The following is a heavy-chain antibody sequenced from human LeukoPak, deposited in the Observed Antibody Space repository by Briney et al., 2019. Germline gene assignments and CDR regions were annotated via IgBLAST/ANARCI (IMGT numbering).Heavy chain of an antibody. J-gene: IGHJ4*02. CDR3: ASGFLQWLY. V-gene: IGHV3-7*01. CDR1: GFSFSSYW. CDR2: INPDGSNM. Sequence: GGSLGLSCAASGFSFSSYWMSWVRQAPGKGLEWVANINPDGSNMLYVDSVKGRFTISRDNAKNSLYLQMNNLRAEDTAVYFCASGFLQWLYWGQGTLVTVSS. D-gene: IGHD3-3*01.